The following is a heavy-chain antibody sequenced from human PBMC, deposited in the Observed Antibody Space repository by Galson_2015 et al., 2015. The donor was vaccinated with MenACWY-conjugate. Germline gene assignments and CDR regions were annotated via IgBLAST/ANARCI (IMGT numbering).Heavy chain of an antibody. D-gene: IGHD6-19*01. CDR3: AKAEAVEYFQH. V-gene: IGHV3-7*03. Sequence: SLRLSCAASGFIFSSYSMNWVRQAPGKELEWVASIKQDGSEKYLVDSVKGRFTISRDNSKNTLDLQMNSLRAEDTAVYYCAKAEAVEYFQHWGQGTLVTVSS. J-gene: IGHJ1*01. CDR1: GFIFSSYS. CDR2: IKQDGSEK.